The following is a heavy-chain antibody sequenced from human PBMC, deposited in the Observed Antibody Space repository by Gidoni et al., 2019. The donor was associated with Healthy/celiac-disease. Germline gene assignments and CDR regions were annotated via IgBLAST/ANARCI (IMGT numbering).Heavy chain of an antibody. CDR3: ARDTSSGWYDY. CDR2: IIPIFGTA. CDR1: GGTLSSHA. J-gene: IGHJ4*02. V-gene: IGHV1-69*01. D-gene: IGHD6-19*01. Sequence: QVQLVQSGAEVKKPGSSVKVACKASGGTLSSHAISWVRQAPGQGLEWMGVIIPIFGTANYAQKFQGRVTITADESTSTAYMELSSLRSEDTAVYYCARDTSSGWYDYWGQGTLVTVSS.